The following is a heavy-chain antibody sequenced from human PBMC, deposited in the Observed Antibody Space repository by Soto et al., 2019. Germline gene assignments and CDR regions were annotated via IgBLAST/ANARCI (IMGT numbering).Heavy chain of an antibody. J-gene: IGHJ4*02. CDR1: GFTFSSYA. D-gene: IGHD3-16*02. Sequence: EVQLLESGGGLVQPGGSLTLSCATSGFTFSSYAMVWVRQAAEKGLEWVASISNNGDTAYYADSVKGRFTISSGNSANTLYLQMNGLRADDTALYFCAKSRVFIGAIVTLLDSWGQGTQVTVSS. CDR2: ISNNGDTA. V-gene: IGHV3-23*01. CDR3: AKSRVFIGAIVTLLDS.